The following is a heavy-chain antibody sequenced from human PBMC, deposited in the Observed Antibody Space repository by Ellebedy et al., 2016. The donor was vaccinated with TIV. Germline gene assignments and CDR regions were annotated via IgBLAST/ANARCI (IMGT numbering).Heavy chain of an antibody. D-gene: IGHD3-22*01. CDR3: AKDRFPYYDSSGTTGYFDC. Sequence: AASVKVSCKASGYSFTGYYIHWVRQAPGQGLEWMGWINPDRCDTKYPQSFQVRVSMTRDTSISTAYLELSGLTSDDTAIYYCAKDRFPYYDSSGTTGYFDCWGQGTLVTVSS. J-gene: IGHJ4*02. CDR1: GYSFTGYY. CDR2: INPDRCDT. V-gene: IGHV1-2*02.